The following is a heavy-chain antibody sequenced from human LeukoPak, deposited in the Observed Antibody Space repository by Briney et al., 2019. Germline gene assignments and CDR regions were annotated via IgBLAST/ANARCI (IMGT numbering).Heavy chain of an antibody. D-gene: IGHD2-2*01. Sequence: SETLSLTCTVSGGSISSSSYYWGWIRQPPGKGLEWIGSIYYSGSTYYNPSLKSRVTISVDTSKNQFSLKLSSVTAADTAVYYCARHGISLGYCSSTSCPTPAAFDIWGQGTMVTVSS. CDR1: GGSISSSSYY. CDR3: ARHGISLGYCSSTSCPTPAAFDI. CDR2: IYYSGST. J-gene: IGHJ3*02. V-gene: IGHV4-39*01.